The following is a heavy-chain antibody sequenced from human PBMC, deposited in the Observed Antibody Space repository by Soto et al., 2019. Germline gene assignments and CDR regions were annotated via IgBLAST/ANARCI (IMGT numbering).Heavy chain of an antibody. Sequence: SETLSLTCSVSGDSISSYYWSWIRQPPGKRLEWIGYIYYSGSTNYNPSLKTRVTISVDTSKNQFSLKLRSVPAADTAVYYCAREGCSSTSCYPPYYYYAMDVWGQGTTVTVSS. CDR2: IYYSGST. CDR1: GDSISSYY. V-gene: IGHV4-59*01. CDR3: AREGCSSTSCYPPYYYYAMDV. D-gene: IGHD2-2*01. J-gene: IGHJ6*02.